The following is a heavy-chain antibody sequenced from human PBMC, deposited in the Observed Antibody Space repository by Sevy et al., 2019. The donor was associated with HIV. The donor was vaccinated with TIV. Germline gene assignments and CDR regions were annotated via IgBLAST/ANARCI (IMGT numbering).Heavy chain of an antibody. Sequence: ASVKVSCKVSVYTLTELSMHWVRQAPGKGLEWMGGFDPEDGETIYAQKFQGRVTMTEDTSTDTAYMELSSLRSEDTAVYYCATLDPPYYYYGMDVWGQGTTVTVSS. CDR1: VYTLTELS. CDR2: FDPEDGET. V-gene: IGHV1-24*01. CDR3: ATLDPPYYYYGMDV. J-gene: IGHJ6*02.